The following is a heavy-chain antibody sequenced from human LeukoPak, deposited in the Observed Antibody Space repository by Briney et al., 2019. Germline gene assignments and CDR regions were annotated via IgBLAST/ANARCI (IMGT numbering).Heavy chain of an antibody. CDR1: GYSFTSYW. D-gene: IGHD1-1*01. CDR3: AGPPRGRGRSSVGTPDGY. V-gene: IGHV5-51*01. Sequence: GESLKISCKGSGYSFTSYWIGWVRQMPGKGLEWMGIIHPGDSDTRYSPSFQGQVTISADKSISTAYLQWSSLKASDTAMYYCAGPPRGRGRSSVGTPDGYWGQGTLVTVSS. CDR2: IHPGDSDT. J-gene: IGHJ4*02.